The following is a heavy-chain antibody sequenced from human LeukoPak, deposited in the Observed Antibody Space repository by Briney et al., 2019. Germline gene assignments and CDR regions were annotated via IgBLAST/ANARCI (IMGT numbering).Heavy chain of an antibody. V-gene: IGHV3-30*18. CDR1: GFTFSSYD. CDR2: ISYDGSNK. J-gene: IGHJ4*02. Sequence: GGSLRLSCAASGFTFSSYDMHWVRQAPGKGLEWVAVISYDGSNKYYADSVKGRFTISRDNSKNTLYLQMNSLRAEDTAVYYCAKDQYSGSYMPDYWGQGTLVTVSS. CDR3: AKDQYSGSYMPDY. D-gene: IGHD1-26*01.